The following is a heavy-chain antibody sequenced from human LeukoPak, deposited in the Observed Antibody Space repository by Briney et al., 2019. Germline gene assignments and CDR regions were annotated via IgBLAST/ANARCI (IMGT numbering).Heavy chain of an antibody. Sequence: PGGSLRLSCAASGFTFSNYNMNWVRQAPGKGLECVSYISSSSSYIYYADSVKGRFTISRDNAKNSLFLQMNSLRAEDTAVYYCARGFDSSWLFVNVYYMDVWGKGITVTISS. CDR2: ISSSSSYI. V-gene: IGHV3-21*01. D-gene: IGHD6-13*01. J-gene: IGHJ6*03. CDR3: ARGFDSSWLFVNVYYMDV. CDR1: GFTFSNYN.